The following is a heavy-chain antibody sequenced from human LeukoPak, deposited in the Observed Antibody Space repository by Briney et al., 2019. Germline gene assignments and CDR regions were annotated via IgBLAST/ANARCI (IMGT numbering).Heavy chain of an antibody. D-gene: IGHD3-10*01. Sequence: PSETLSLTCTVSGGSISSYYWSWIRQPPGKGLEWIGYIYYSGSTNYNPSLKSRVTISVDTSKNQFSLKLSSVTAADTAVYYCARYMVRGVQTRNWFDPWGQGTLVIVSS. J-gene: IGHJ5*02. V-gene: IGHV4-59*01. CDR2: IYYSGST. CDR1: GGSISSYY. CDR3: ARYMVRGVQTRNWFDP.